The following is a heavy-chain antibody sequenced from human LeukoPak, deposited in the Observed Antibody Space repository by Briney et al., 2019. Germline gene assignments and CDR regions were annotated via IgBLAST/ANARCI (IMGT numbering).Heavy chain of an antibody. Sequence: PGETLRLSCVASGFTFRHYDMSWVRQAPGKGLEWVSSINTSGGSTHYADSLQGRFTISRDNSKNTLHLQMNNVRAEDTALYYCMKLPTMIIVIDTDFEYWGQGAQVTVSS. CDR3: MKLPTMIIVIDTDFEY. CDR2: INTSGGST. J-gene: IGHJ4*02. CDR1: GFTFRHYD. D-gene: IGHD2-21*01. V-gene: IGHV3-23*01.